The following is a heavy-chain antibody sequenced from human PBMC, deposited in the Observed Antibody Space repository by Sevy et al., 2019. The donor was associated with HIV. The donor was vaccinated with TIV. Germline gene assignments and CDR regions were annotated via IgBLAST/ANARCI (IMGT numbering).Heavy chain of an antibody. Sequence: GGSLRLSCAASGFTLSRYAMHWVRQAPGKGLEWVALISYEGRNKFYADSVKGRFTMSKDNSENRLYLQMNSLRPEDEAVCDCARDVRGSDAGLVVFYYCGLDVWGQGTTVTVSS. CDR3: ARDVRGSDAGLVVFYYCGLDV. J-gene: IGHJ6*02. CDR2: ISYEGRNK. CDR1: GFTLSRYA. D-gene: IGHD3-9*01. V-gene: IGHV3-30*04.